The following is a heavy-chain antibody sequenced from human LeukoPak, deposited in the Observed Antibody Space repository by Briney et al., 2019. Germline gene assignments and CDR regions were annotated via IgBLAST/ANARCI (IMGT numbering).Heavy chain of an antibody. V-gene: IGHV3-7*01. CDR3: AGEGDGSGSSYYYYYGMDV. D-gene: IGHD3-10*01. Sequence: GGSLRLSCAASGFTFSSYWMSWVRQAPGKGLEWVANIKQDGSEKYYVDSVKGRFTISRDNAKNSLYLQMNSLRAEDTAVYYCAGEGDGSGSSYYYYYGMDVWGQGTTVTVSS. CDR1: GFTFSSYW. J-gene: IGHJ6*02. CDR2: IKQDGSEK.